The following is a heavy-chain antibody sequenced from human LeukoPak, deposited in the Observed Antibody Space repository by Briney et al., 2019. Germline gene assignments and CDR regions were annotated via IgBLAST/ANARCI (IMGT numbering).Heavy chain of an antibody. J-gene: IGHJ4*02. D-gene: IGHD3-10*01. CDR2: IRSKANSYAT. CDR3: TRLTMVRGVIIDY. Sequence: GGSLRLSCAASGFTFSGSAMHWVRQASGKGLEWVGRIRSKANSYATAYAASVRGRFTISRDDSKNTAYLQMNSLKTEGTAVYYCTRLTMVRGVIIDYWGQGTLVTVSS. CDR1: GFTFSGSA. V-gene: IGHV3-73*01.